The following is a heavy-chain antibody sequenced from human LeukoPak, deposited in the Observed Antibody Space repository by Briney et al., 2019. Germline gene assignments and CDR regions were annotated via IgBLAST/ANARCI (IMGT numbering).Heavy chain of an antibody. J-gene: IGHJ4*02. CDR2: INHSGST. D-gene: IGHD6-6*01. V-gene: IGHV4-34*01. CDR1: GGSFSGYY. Sequence: SETLSLTCAVYGGSFSGYYWSWIRQPPGKGLEWIGEINHSGSTNYNPSLKSRVTISVDTSKNQFSMKLSSVTAADTAVYYCARGEYSSSSVYFDYWGQGTLVTVSS. CDR3: ARGEYSSSSVYFDY.